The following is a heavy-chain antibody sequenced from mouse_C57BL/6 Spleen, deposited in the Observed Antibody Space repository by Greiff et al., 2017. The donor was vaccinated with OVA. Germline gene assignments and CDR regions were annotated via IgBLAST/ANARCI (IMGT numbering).Heavy chain of an antibody. J-gene: IGHJ4*01. CDR1: GFTFSDYY. V-gene: IGHV5-16*01. CDR2: INYDGSST. CDR3: ARDGGDAMDY. Sequence: EVQLQESEGGLVQPGSSMKLSCTASGFTFSDYYMAWVRQVPEKGLEWVANINYDGSSTYYLDSLKSRFIISRDNAKNILYLQMSSLKSEDTATYYCARDGGDAMDYWGQGTSVTVSS.